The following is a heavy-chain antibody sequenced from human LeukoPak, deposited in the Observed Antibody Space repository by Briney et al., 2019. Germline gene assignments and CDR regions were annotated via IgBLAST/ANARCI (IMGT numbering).Heavy chain of an antibody. Sequence: GGSLRLSCAASGFTFSTYTMNWVRQAPGKGVEWVSFISSSSYMYYADSVKGRITISRDNTKKSLYLQMNSLRAEDTAVYYCARDFSGYDYNFDYWGQGTLVTVSS. CDR1: GFTFSTYT. J-gene: IGHJ4*02. D-gene: IGHD5-12*01. CDR2: ISSSSYM. CDR3: ARDFSGYDYNFDY. V-gene: IGHV3-21*01.